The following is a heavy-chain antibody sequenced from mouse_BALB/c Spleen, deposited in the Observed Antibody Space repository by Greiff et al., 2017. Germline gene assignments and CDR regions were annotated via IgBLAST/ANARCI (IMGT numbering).Heavy chain of an antibody. Sequence: VQLQQSGAELVKPGASVKLSCTASGFNIKDTYMHWVKQRPEQGLEWLGMIDPANGNTKYDPKFQGKATITADTSSKTAYLQLSSLTSEDTAVYYCARDYDYFDYWGQGTTLTVSS. V-gene: IGHV14-3*02. CDR2: IDPANGNT. D-gene: IGHD2-4*01. J-gene: IGHJ2*01. CDR1: GFNIKDTY. CDR3: ARDYDYFDY.